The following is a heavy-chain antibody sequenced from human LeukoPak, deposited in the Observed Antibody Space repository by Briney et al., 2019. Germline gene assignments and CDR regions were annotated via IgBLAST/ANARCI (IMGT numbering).Heavy chain of an antibody. CDR1: GFTFSSYA. CDR3: AKDGAWLRFDD. CDR2: ISGSGGST. V-gene: IGHV3-23*01. Sequence: GGSLRLSCVVSGFTFSSYAMSWVRQAPGKGLEWVSGISGSGGSTYYADSVKGRFTISRDDSKNTLYLQMNNLRAEDTAVYYCAKDGAWLRFDDWGQGILVTVSS. J-gene: IGHJ4*02. D-gene: IGHD5-12*01.